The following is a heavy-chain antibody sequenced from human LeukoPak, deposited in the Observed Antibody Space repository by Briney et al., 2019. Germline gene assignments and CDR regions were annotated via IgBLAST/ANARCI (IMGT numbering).Heavy chain of an antibody. CDR2: IKQDGSEK. D-gene: IGHD6-13*01. CDR1: GFTFSSYW. Sequence: AGGSLRLSCAASGFTFSSYWMSWVRQAPGKGLEWVANIKQDGSEKYYVDSVKGRFTISRDNAKNSLYLQMNSLRAEDTAVYYCARGTAAAGTYYFDYWGQGTLVTVSS. V-gene: IGHV3-7*01. CDR3: ARGTAAAGTYYFDY. J-gene: IGHJ4*02.